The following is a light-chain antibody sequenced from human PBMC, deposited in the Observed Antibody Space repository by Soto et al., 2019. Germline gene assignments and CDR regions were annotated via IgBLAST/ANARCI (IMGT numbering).Light chain of an antibody. CDR2: DAS. J-gene: IGKJ5*01. Sequence: EIVLTQSPATLSLSPGEGATLSCRASQSVGSLLAWYQQKPGQAPRLVIYDASNRATGIPARFSGSGSGTDFTLTNSSLVPEDVAVYYCQQRSNWPITFGQGTRLEIK. V-gene: IGKV3-11*01. CDR1: QSVGSL. CDR3: QQRSNWPIT.